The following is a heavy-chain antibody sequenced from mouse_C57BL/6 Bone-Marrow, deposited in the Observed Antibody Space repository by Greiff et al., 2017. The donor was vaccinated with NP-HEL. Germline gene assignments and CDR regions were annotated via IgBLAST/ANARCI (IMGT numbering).Heavy chain of an antibody. D-gene: IGHD1-1*01. V-gene: IGHV1-80*01. Sequence: VQRVESGAELVKPGASVKISCKASGYAFSSYWMNWVKQRPGKGLEWIGQIYPGDGDTNYNGKFKGKATLTADKSSSTAYMQLSSLTSEDSAVYFCARASYYYGSSYYFAYWGQGTTLTVSS. CDR2: IYPGDGDT. CDR1: GYAFSSYW. J-gene: IGHJ2*01. CDR3: ARASYYYGSSYYFAY.